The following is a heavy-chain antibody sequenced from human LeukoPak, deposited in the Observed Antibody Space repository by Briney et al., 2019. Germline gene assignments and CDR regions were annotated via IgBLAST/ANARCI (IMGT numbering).Heavy chain of an antibody. D-gene: IGHD4-23*01. J-gene: IGHJ5*02. Sequence: TSETLSLTCTVSGYSISSGYYWGWIRQPPGKGLEWIGSIYHSGSTYYNPSLKSRVTISVDTSKNQFSLKLSSVTAADTAVYYCAREGNDYGGNSEGGWFDPWGQGTLVTVSS. CDR2: IYHSGST. V-gene: IGHV4-38-2*02. CDR1: GYSISSGYY. CDR3: AREGNDYGGNSEGGWFDP.